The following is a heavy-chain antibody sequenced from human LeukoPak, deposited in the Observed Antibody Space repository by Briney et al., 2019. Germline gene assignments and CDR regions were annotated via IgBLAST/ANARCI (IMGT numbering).Heavy chain of an antibody. CDR2: ISYDGSNK. Sequence: GRSLRLSCAASGFTFSSYGMHWVRQAPGKGLEWVAVISYDGSNKYYADSVKGRFTISRDNSKNTLYLQMNSLRAEDTAAYYCAKVAVEYYYGSGSFDYWGQGTLVTVSS. CDR1: GFTFSSYG. V-gene: IGHV3-30*18. CDR3: AKVAVEYYYGSGSFDY. J-gene: IGHJ4*02. D-gene: IGHD3-10*01.